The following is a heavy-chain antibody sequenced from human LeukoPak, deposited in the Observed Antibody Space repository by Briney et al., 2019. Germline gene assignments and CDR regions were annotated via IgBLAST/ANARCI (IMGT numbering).Heavy chain of an antibody. V-gene: IGHV3-43D*03. CDR3: AKEETSYCGGDCYSNYYYYMDV. Sequence: PGGSLRLSCAASGFTFDDYAMHWVRHAPGKGLEWVSLISWDGGSTYYADSVKGRFTISRDNSKNSLYLQMNSLRAEDTALYYCAKEETSYCGGDCYSNYYYYMDVWGKGTTVTVSS. CDR2: ISWDGGST. CDR1: GFTFDDYA. J-gene: IGHJ6*03. D-gene: IGHD2-21*02.